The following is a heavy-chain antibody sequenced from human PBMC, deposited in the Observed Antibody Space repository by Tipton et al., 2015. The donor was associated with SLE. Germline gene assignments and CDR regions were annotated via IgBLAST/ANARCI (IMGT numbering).Heavy chain of an antibody. CDR1: GGTFSRFA. D-gene: IGHD6-13*01. V-gene: IGHV1-69*05. Sequence: QLVQSGPEVKKPGSSVKVSCKASGGTFSRFAITWVRQAPGQGLEWVGGLIPIFNTANYAQKFQGRVTITTDASSSTAYMEVSRLRSEDTAVYYCAKRKWDSSSSCHPFDYWGQGTLVTVSS. CDR2: LIPIFNTA. J-gene: IGHJ4*02. CDR3: AKRKWDSSSSCHPFDY.